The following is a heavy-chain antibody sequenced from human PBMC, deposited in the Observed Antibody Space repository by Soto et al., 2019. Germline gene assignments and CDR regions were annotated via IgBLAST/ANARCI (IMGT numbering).Heavy chain of an antibody. D-gene: IGHD1-26*01. CDR3: ARAQSYVYYYCYMDV. Sequence: QVQLVESGGGVVQPGRSLRLSCAASGFTFSSYGMHWVRQAPGKGLEWVAVIWYDGSNKYYADSVKGRFTISRDNSKNTLYLQMNSLRAEDTAVYYCARAQSYVYYYCYMDVWGKGTTVTVSS. J-gene: IGHJ6*03. CDR2: IWYDGSNK. V-gene: IGHV3-33*01. CDR1: GFTFSSYG.